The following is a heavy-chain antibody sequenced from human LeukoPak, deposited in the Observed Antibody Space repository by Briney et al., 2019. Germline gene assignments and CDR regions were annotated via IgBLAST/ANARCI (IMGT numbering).Heavy chain of an antibody. CDR2: INPNSGGT. V-gene: IGHV1-2*06. D-gene: IGHD2-2*01. CDR1: GYIFTDYY. J-gene: IGHJ5*02. CDR3: ARDHQLPLLGWFDP. Sequence: ASVKVSCKASGYIFTDYYMHWVRQAPGQELGWMGRINPNSGGTNYAQKFQGRVTMTRDTSISTAYMELTRLRSDDTAVYYCARDHQLPLLGWFDPWGQGTLVTVSS.